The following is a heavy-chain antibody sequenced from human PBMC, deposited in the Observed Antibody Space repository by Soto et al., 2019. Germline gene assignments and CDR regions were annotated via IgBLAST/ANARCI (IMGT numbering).Heavy chain of an antibody. CDR3: ARSGSTMYYDFWSGYYSNYYYYYYMDV. D-gene: IGHD3-3*01. Sequence: SETLSLTCTVSGGSISSSSYYWGWIRQPPGKGLEWIGSIYYSGSTYYNPSLKSRVTISVDTSKNQFSLKLSSVTAADTAVYYCARSGSTMYYDFWSGYYSNYYYYYYMDVWGKGTTVTVSS. CDR1: GGSISSSSYY. J-gene: IGHJ6*03. CDR2: IYYSGST. V-gene: IGHV4-39*01.